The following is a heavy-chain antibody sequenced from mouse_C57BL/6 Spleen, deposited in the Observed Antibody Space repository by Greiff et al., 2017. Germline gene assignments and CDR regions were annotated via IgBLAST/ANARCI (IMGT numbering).Heavy chain of an antibody. CDR1: GFTFSNYW. CDR2: IRLKSDNYAT. CDR3: TDDGYYVARDY. V-gene: IGHV6-3*01. Sequence: EVQLQESGGGLVQPGGSMKLSCVASGFTFSNYWMNWVRQSPEKGLEWVAQIRLKSDNYATHYAESVKGRFTISRDDSKSRVYLQMNNLRAEDTGIYYCTDDGYYVARDYWGQGTSVTVSS. J-gene: IGHJ4*01. D-gene: IGHD2-3*01.